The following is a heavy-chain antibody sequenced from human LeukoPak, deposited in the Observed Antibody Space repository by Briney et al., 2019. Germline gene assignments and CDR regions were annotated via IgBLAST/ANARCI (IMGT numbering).Heavy chain of an antibody. D-gene: IGHD3-10*01. J-gene: IGHJ4*02. CDR3: AKGNYGSGNYCRDYFDY. V-gene: IGHV3-23*01. CDR2: ISGSNSRT. Sequence: GGSLRLSCAASGFTLTSHAMNWVRQAPGKGLEWVSSISGSNSRTYYGDSVKGRFTISRDNSKNTLYLQMNSLRAEDTATYYCAKGNYGSGNYCRDYFDYWGQGILVIVSS. CDR1: GFTLTSHA.